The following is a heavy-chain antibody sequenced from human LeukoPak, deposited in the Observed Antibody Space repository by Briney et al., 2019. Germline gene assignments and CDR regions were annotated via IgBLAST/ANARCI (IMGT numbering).Heavy chain of an antibody. V-gene: IGHV3-66*01. Sequence: GGSLRLSCAASGFIVSSNYMGWVRQASGKGLEWVSVIYGGGSTYYADSVKGRFTIPRDNSKNTLYLQMNSLRAEDTALYYCARISGYSGYGWDYWGQGTLVTVSS. D-gene: IGHD5-12*01. CDR2: IYGGGST. CDR1: GFIVSSNY. CDR3: ARISGYSGYGWDY. J-gene: IGHJ4*02.